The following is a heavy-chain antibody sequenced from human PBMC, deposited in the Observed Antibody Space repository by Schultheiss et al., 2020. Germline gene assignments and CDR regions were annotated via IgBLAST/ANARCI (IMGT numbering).Heavy chain of an antibody. Sequence: GGSLRLSCAASGFTFSSYAMSWVRQAPGKGLEWVSAISGSGGNTYYADSVKGRFTISRDISKNTVYLQMNSLAAEDTAMYFCARNSGGVLPAGWGRGTLVTVSS. CDR2: ISGSGGNT. D-gene: IGHD2-8*02. V-gene: IGHV3-23*01. J-gene: IGHJ4*02. CDR3: ARNSGGVLPAG. CDR1: GFTFSSYA.